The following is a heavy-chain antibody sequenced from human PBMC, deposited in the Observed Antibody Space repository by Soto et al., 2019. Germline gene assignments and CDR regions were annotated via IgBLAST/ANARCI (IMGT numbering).Heavy chain of an antibody. V-gene: IGHV1-3*05. Sequence: QVQLVQSGAEEKKPGASVKVSCKASGYTFTNYATHWVRQAPGQRLEWMGWINAGNGNTKYSQKFQGRITITRDTSASTAYMELSSWRSEDTTVYYCARVSGYYLPDYWGQGTLVTVSS. CDR2: INAGNGNT. CDR1: GYTFTNYA. D-gene: IGHD5-12*01. CDR3: ARVSGYYLPDY. J-gene: IGHJ4*02.